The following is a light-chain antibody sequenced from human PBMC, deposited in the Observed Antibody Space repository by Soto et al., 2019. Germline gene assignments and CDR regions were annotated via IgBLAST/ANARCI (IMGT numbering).Light chain of an antibody. J-gene: IGKJ1*01. CDR3: QQYNNFWT. Sequence: DIEMTQTPSTLSASVGDRVTVTCRASQSISRWLAWFQQKPGKAPKLLIYDASSLESGVPSRFSGSGSGTEFTLTISSLQPDDFSTYYCQQYNNFWTFGQGTKVEFK. V-gene: IGKV1-5*01. CDR1: QSISRW. CDR2: DAS.